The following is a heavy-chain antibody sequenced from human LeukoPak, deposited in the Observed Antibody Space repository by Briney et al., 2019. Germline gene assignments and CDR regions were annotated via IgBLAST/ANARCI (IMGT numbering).Heavy chain of an antibody. CDR2: ISAYNGGT. CDR1: GYSFSTTY. CDR3: ARGGTYYPCIDY. Sequence: ASVRVSCKASGYSFSTTYINWVRQAPGQGLERMGRISAYNGGTAYAQKFQGRVTMTTDSSTTTAYMHLASLRSDDTAVYYCARGGTYYPCIDYWGQGTLVTVSS. V-gene: IGHV1-18*01. J-gene: IGHJ4*01. D-gene: IGHD1-26*01.